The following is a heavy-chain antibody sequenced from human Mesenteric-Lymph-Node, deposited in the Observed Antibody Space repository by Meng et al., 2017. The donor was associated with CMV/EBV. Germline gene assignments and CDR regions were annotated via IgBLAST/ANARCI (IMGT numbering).Heavy chain of an antibody. J-gene: IGHJ4*02. V-gene: IGHV3-74*01. CDR1: GLSLSRYW. CDR3: ARRAAAQPFDY. D-gene: IGHD6-13*01. Sequence: SCAASGLSLSRYWMHWVRVVPGKGLVWVSRVNGDGDSTSYAGSVKGRFTITRDNAKNTVHLQMNSLRAEDTAVYYCARRAAAQPFDYWGQGTLVTVSS. CDR2: VNGDGDST.